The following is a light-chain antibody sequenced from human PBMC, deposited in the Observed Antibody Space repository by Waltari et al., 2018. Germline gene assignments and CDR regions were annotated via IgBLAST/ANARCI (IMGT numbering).Light chain of an antibody. CDR2: RNN. CDR3: AAWDDSLSGPV. Sequence: QSVLTQPPSASGTPGQRVTISCSGSSSNIGSNYVYWYQQLPGTAPKLLIYRNNQRPSGVPGRFSGSKAGPSASLAISGRRSEDEADYYCAAWDDSLSGPVFGGGTKLTVL. J-gene: IGLJ3*02. V-gene: IGLV1-47*01. CDR1: SSNIGSNY.